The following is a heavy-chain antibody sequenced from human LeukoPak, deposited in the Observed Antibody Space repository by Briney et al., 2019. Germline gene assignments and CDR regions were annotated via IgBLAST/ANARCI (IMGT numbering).Heavy chain of an antibody. CDR2: IKQDGSKK. J-gene: IGHJ4*02. V-gene: IGHV3-7*03. Sequence: GGSLRLSCAASGFTFSDYWMQWVRQAPGKGLEWVANIKQDGSKKYYVDSVKGRFTISRDNAKNSLFLQMNSLRLEDTAIYYCARRYFDYWGQGTLVTVSS. CDR1: GFTFSDYW. CDR3: ARRYFDY. D-gene: IGHD1-14*01.